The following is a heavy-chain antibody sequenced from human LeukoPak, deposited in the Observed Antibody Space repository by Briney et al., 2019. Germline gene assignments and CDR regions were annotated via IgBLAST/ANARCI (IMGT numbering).Heavy chain of an antibody. CDR2: VFHSGTT. V-gene: IGHV4-38-2*01. CDR1: GYSISSGYY. CDR3: ARLRGSTIFGVVILDYYMDV. J-gene: IGHJ6*03. Sequence: SETLSLTFDVSGYSISSGYYWGWIRQPPGKGLEWIGSVFHSGTTYYNPSLKSRVTISVDTSKNQLSLKLSSVTAADTAVYYCARLRGSTIFGVVILDYYMDVWGKGTTVTVSS. D-gene: IGHD3-3*01.